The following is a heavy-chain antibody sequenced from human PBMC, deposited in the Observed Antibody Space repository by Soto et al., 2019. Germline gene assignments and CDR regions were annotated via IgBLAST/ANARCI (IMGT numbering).Heavy chain of an antibody. CDR1: GDTFSSYT. V-gene: IGHV1-69*02. CDR2: IIPILGGA. CDR3: ARPSQSRVVVTATKTVNDAFDI. Sequence: QVQLVQSGAEVKKPGSSVKVSCKASGDTFSSYTLSWVRQAPGQGLEWMGRIIPILGGADYAQKFQGRVTFTAHKSTSTAYMELSSLRPEDTAVYYCARPSQSRVVVTATKTVNDAFDIWGQGTLVSVSS. J-gene: IGHJ3*02. D-gene: IGHD2-21*02.